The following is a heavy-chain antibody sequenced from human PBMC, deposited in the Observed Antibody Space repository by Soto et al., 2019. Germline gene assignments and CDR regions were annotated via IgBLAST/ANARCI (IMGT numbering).Heavy chain of an antibody. D-gene: IGHD1-1*01. CDR1: GFTFSSYS. CDR2: ISSSSSYI. V-gene: IGHV3-21*01. Sequence: EVQLVESGGGLVKPGGSLRLSCAASGFTFSSYSMNWVRQAPGKGLEWVSSISSSSSYIYYADSVKGRFTISRDKAKNSLDLQTNSLRAEDTAVYYCASELEPPARFDYWGQGTLVTVSS. J-gene: IGHJ4*02. CDR3: ASELEPPARFDY.